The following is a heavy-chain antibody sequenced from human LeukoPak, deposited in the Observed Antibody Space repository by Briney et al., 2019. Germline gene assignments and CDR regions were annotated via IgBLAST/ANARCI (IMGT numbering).Heavy chain of an antibody. CDR1: GFTFSSYS. V-gene: IGHV3-21*01. Sequence: SGGSLRLSCAASGFTFSSYSMNWVRQAPGKGLEWVSSISSSSSYIYYADSVKGRFTISRDNAKNSLYLQMNSLRDEDTAVYYCARPIYGDVGFDYWGQGTLVTVSS. CDR2: ISSSSSYI. J-gene: IGHJ4*02. CDR3: ARPIYGDVGFDY. D-gene: IGHD4-17*01.